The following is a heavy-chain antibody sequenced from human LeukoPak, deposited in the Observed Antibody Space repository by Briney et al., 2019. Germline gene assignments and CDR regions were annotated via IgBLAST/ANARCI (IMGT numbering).Heavy chain of an antibody. CDR2: ISGSGGST. V-gene: IGHV3-23*01. Sequence: GGSLRLSCAASGFTFSSYAMSWVRQAPGKGLEWVSAISGSGGSTYYADSVKGRFTISRDNSKNTLYLQMNSLRAEDTAVYYCAKAPRGYHYDSSGPFDPWGQGTLVTVSS. CDR1: GFTFSSYA. CDR3: AKAPRGYHYDSSGPFDP. D-gene: IGHD3-22*01. J-gene: IGHJ5*02.